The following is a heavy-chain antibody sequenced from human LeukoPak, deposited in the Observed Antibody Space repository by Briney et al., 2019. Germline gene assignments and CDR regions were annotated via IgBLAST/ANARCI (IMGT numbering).Heavy chain of an antibody. J-gene: IGHJ5*02. D-gene: IGHD5-12*01. CDR3: ARHSDYDDLSWFGP. V-gene: IGHV4-59*08. CDR2: MYYSGST. Sequence: SETLSLTFTVSRGSISGFSWSWIRPPPGRGLEWIGYMYYSGSTNYNPFFKGRVTISADMSKTHFSLKLSSVTAADTAVYYCARHSDYDDLSWFGPWGQGTLVTVSS. CDR1: RGSISGFS.